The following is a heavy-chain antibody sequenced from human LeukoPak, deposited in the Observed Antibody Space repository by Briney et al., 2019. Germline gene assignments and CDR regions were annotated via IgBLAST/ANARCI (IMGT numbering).Heavy chain of an antibody. CDR3: ATFYASGSRGRGSGF. CDR2: INWNGAST. V-gene: IGHV3-20*04. D-gene: IGHD3-10*01. Sequence: GGSLRLSCAASGFSFDDLGMTWVRQVPGKGLEWVAGINWNGASTGYADSVRGRFTISRDNAKNSLYLQMNSLRDEDTAVYYCATFYASGSRGRGSGFWGQGTLVTVSS. J-gene: IGHJ4*02. CDR1: GFSFDDLG.